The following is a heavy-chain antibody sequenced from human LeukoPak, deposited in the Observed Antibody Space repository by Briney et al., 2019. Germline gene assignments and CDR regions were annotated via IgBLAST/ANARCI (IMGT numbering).Heavy chain of an antibody. CDR1: GFTFSTYN. CDR3: ARQGVATGEVDY. D-gene: IGHD5-12*01. Sequence: GGSLRLSCAASGFTFSTYNMNWVRQAPGKGLEWVSSITSGGTYTYYADSVKGRFTTSRDNAKNSLSLQLSSVTAADTAVYYCARQGVATGEVDYWGQGTLVTVSS. CDR2: ITSGGTYT. J-gene: IGHJ4*02. V-gene: IGHV3-21*04.